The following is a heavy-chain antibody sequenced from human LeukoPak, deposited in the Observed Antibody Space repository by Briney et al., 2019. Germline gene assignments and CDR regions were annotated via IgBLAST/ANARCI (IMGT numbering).Heavy chain of an antibody. Sequence: GGSLRLSCAASGFTFSSYSMNWVRQAPGKGLEWVSSISSSSYIYYADSVKGRFTISRDNAKNSLYLQMNSLRAEDTAVYYCARESRLRFLEWLPSANFYMDVWGKGTTVTASS. CDR2: ISSSSYI. V-gene: IGHV3-21*01. D-gene: IGHD3-3*01. CDR3: ARESRLRFLEWLPSANFYMDV. J-gene: IGHJ6*03. CDR1: GFTFSSYS.